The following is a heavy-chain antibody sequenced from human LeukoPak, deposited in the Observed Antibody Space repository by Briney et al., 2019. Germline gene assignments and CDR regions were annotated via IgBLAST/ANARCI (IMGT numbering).Heavy chain of an antibody. CDR2: IKSQTDGGTT. Sequence: GGSLRLSCAASGFTFSNAWMSWVRRAPGKGLEWVGLIKSQTDGGTTDYAAPVKGRFAISRDDSKNTLYLQMNSLRAEDTAVYYCAKRSNSGSTDYWGQGTLVTVSS. CDR1: GFTFSNAW. V-gene: IGHV3-15*01. D-gene: IGHD1-26*01. J-gene: IGHJ4*02. CDR3: AKRSNSGSTDY.